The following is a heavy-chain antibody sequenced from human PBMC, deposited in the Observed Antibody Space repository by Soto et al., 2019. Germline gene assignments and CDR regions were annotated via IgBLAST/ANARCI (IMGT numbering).Heavy chain of an antibody. J-gene: IGHJ6*03. Sequence: QVQLVQSGAEVKKPGASVKVSCKASGYTFTSYDINWVRQATGQGLEWMGWMNPNSGNTAYAQKFQGRVTIPKNTPISTAYMELSSLRSQQTAVYYCARRPGSWYYYDMDVWGKGTTVTVSS. CDR3: ARRPGSWYYYDMDV. CDR2: MNPNSGNT. D-gene: IGHD6-13*01. V-gene: IGHV1-8*01. CDR1: GYTFTSYD.